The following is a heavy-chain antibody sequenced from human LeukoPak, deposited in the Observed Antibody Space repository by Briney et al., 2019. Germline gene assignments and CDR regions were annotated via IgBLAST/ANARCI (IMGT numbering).Heavy chain of an antibody. J-gene: IGHJ4*02. CDR3: ARDKNYDTSGYYYTY. CDR2: ISSSGSTI. D-gene: IGHD3-22*01. CDR1: GFTFSDYY. Sequence: PGGSLRLSCAASGFTFSDYYMSWIRQAPGKGLEWVSYISSSGSTIYYADSVKGRFTISRDNAKNSLYLQMNSLRAEDTAVYYCARDKNYDTSGYYYTYWGQGTLVTVSS. V-gene: IGHV3-11*04.